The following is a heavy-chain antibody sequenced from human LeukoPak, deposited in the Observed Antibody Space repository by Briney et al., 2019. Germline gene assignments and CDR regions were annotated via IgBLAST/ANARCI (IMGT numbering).Heavy chain of an antibody. V-gene: IGHV5-51*01. Sequence: GESLKISCKGSGYSFSSNWIGWVRQMPGKGLEWMGIIYPGDSDTRYSPSFQGQVTISADKSISTAYLQWSSLKASDTAMYYCARRDYTRYCSSTSCSFFDYWGQGTLVTVSS. J-gene: IGHJ4*02. CDR1: GYSFSSNW. CDR2: IYPGDSDT. CDR3: ARRDYTRYCSSTSCSFFDY. D-gene: IGHD2-2*01.